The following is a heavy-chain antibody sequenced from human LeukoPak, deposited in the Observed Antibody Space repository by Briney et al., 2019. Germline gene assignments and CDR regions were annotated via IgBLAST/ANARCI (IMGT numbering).Heavy chain of an antibody. Sequence: QPGGSLRLSCAASGFTFSSYGMHWVRQAPGKGLEWVSRINSDGGSTSYADSVKGRFTVSRDNGKNSLYLQMNSLRAEDTALYYCAREYSSGWSPLDYWGQGTLVTVSS. D-gene: IGHD6-19*01. CDR2: INSDGGST. V-gene: IGHV3-74*01. J-gene: IGHJ4*02. CDR3: AREYSSGWSPLDY. CDR1: GFTFSSYG.